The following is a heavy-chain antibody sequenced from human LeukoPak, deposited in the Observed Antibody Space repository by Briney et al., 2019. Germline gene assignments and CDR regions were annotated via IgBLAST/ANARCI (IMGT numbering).Heavy chain of an antibody. V-gene: IGHV3-23*01. CDR3: ANDVRRGYFDY. CDR2: ISGSGGST. J-gene: IGHJ4*02. Sequence: GGSLRLSCAASGFTFSSYAMSWVRQAPGKGLEWVSAISGSGGSTYYADSVQGRFTISRDNSKNTLYLQMNSLRAEDTAVYYCANDVRRGYFDYWGQGTLVTVSS. CDR1: GFTFSSYA.